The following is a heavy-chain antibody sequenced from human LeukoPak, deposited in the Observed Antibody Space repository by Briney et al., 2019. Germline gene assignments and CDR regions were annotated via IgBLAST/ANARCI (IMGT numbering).Heavy chain of an antibody. J-gene: IGHJ6*03. Sequence: SETLSLTCSVSGYSISSAYYWGWIRQPPGKGLEWIGTMYHSGSTNYNPSLKSRVTISVDTSKNQFSLKLSSVTAADTAVYYCASSGYDTYYYYYMDVWGKGTTVTISS. CDR3: ASSGYDTYYYYYMDV. V-gene: IGHV4-38-2*02. CDR2: MYHSGST. CDR1: GYSISSAYY. D-gene: IGHD5-12*01.